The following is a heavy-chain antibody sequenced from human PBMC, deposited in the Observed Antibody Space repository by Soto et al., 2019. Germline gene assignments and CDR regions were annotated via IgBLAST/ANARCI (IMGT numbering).Heavy chain of an antibody. CDR2: IIPIFGTT. V-gene: IGHV1-69*06. Sequence: QVQLVQSGAEVKKPGSSVKVSCKTSGFPFSSFTISWVRQAPGQGLEWMGGIIPIFGTTHYAQQFQGRVKILADKSTSSAYMELSSLRSEDTAVSYCAKIVATSQGLGYYNYHGVAVWGQGTTVTVSS. D-gene: IGHD5-12*01. CDR3: AKIVATSQGLGYYNYHGVAV. J-gene: IGHJ6*02. CDR1: GFPFSSFT.